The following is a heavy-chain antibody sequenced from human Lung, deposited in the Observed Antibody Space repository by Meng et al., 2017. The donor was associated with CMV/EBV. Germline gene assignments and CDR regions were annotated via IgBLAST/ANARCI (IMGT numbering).Heavy chain of an antibody. CDR1: GFTFSNYW. V-gene: IGHV3-74*01. Sequence: GGSLRLXCAASGFTFSNYWMHWVRQAPGKGLVWVSRIQGSDIAYADSVQGRFSISRDNAKNTLYLQINSLRVEDTAVYYCARASPYSRSYCDYWGQGALVTVSS. J-gene: IGHJ4*02. CDR3: ARASPYSRSYCDY. D-gene: IGHD6-6*01. CDR2: IQGSDI.